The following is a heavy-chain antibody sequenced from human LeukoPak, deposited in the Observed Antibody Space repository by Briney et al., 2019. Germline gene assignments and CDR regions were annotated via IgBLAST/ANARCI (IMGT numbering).Heavy chain of an antibody. CDR3: ARISSGWFLYYYYYMDV. D-gene: IGHD6-19*01. V-gene: IGHV4-39*07. J-gene: IGHJ6*03. CDR1: GGSISSSSYY. Sequence: PSETLSLTCTVSGGSISSSSYYWGWIRQPPGKGLEWIGEINHSGSTNYNPSLKSRVTISVDTSKNQFSLKLSSVTAADTAVYYCARISSGWFLYYYYYMDVWGKGTTVTVSS. CDR2: INHSGST.